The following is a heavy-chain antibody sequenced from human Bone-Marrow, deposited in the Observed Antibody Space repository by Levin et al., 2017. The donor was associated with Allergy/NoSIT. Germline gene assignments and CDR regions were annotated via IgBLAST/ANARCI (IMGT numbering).Heavy chain of an antibody. CDR2: IGTAGDP. D-gene: IGHD6-19*01. Sequence: LPGGSLRLSCAASGFTFSSYDMHWVRQATGKGLEWVSAIGTAGDPYYPGSVKGRFTISRENAKNSLYLQMNSLRAGDTAVYYCARDRRPVPRIAVAGNTRMGFDYWGQGTLVTVSS. CDR3: ARDRRPVPRIAVAGNTRMGFDY. V-gene: IGHV3-13*05. CDR1: GFTFSSYD. J-gene: IGHJ4*02.